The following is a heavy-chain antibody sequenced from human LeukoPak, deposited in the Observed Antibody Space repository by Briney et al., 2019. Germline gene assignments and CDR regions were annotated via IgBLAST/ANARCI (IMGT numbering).Heavy chain of an antibody. CDR2: ISSSGNTI. CDR1: GFTFSNYE. J-gene: IGHJ6*03. Sequence: GGSLRLSCAASGFTFSNYEMNWVRQAPGKGLEWVPFISSSGNTIYYADSVKGRFTISRDNAKNSLYLQMNSLRAEDTAVYFCASWGGRLRQSRPDYYYYYYMDVWGKGTTVTVSS. CDR3: ASWGGRLRQSRPDYYYYYYMDV. V-gene: IGHV3-48*03. D-gene: IGHD3-16*01.